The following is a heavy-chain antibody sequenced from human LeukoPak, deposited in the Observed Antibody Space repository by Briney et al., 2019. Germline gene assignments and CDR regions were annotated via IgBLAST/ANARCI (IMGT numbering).Heavy chain of an antibody. CDR1: GFTFDDYA. J-gene: IGHJ4*02. CDR2: ISWNSGSI. CDR3: AKGHSSSWYSDYFDY. V-gene: IGHV3-9*01. D-gene: IGHD6-13*01. Sequence: GRSLRLSRAASGFTFDDYAMHWVRQAPGKGLEWVSGISWNSGSIGYADSVKGRFTISRDNAKNSLYLQMNSLRAEDTVLYYCAKGHSSSWYSDYFDYWGQGTLVTVSS.